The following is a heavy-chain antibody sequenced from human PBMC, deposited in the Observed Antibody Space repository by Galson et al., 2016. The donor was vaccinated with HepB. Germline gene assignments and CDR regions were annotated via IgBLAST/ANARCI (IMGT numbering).Heavy chain of an antibody. Sequence: SLRLSCAASEFTFSSYLMSWVRQAPGKGLEWVANIKQDGSEKYYVDSVKGRFTISRDNAKNSLYLQMNSLRAEDTAVCFCARGRGVDCTDGACYRYYYYGMDVWGKGTTVTVSS. CDR3: ARGRGVDCTDGACYRYYYYGMDV. D-gene: IGHD2-8*01. CDR2: IKQDGSEK. J-gene: IGHJ6*04. V-gene: IGHV3-7*04. CDR1: EFTFSSYL.